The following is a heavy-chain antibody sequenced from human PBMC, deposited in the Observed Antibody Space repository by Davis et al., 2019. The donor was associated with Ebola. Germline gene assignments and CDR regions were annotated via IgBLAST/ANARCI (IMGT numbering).Heavy chain of an antibody. CDR3: AAGTTSDWYGY. CDR2: ISYDGSNK. J-gene: IGHJ4*02. CDR1: GFTFSSYG. D-gene: IGHD6-19*01. V-gene: IGHV3-30*03. Sequence: PGGSLRLSCAASGFTFSSYGMHWVRQAPGKGLEWVAVISYDGSNKYYADSVKGRFTISRDNSKNTLYLQMNSLRADDTAVYYCAAGTTSDWYGYWGQGTLVTVSS.